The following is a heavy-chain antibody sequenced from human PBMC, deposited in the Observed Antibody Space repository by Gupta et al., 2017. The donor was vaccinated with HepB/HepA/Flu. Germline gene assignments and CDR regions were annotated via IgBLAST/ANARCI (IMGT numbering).Heavy chain of an antibody. J-gene: IGHJ6*03. CDR2: MNPESGNT. CDR3: ARAPPAHCSGGCSIHQYNYRMDV. Sequence: QVQLMQPGAEVKEPGASVRVSCKASGYTFTNYEINWVRQATGQGLGWMGWMNPESGNTGSAQSFQGRVTITRDTSIGIAYMELSSLRSEDAAVYYCARAPPAHCSGGCSIHQYNYRMDVWGDGPTV. CDR1: GYTFTNYE. V-gene: IGHV1-8*02. D-gene: IGHD2-21*01.